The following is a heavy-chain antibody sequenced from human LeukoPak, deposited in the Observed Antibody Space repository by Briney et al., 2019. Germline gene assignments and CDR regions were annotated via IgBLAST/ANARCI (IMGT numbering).Heavy chain of an antibody. D-gene: IGHD6-6*01. CDR2: INHSGST. CDR1: GGSFSGYY. J-gene: IGHJ5*02. CDR3: ARGGIAARGFDP. Sequence: SETLSLTCAVYGGSFSGYYWSWIRQPPGKGLEWIGEINHSGSTNYNPSLKGRVTISVDTSKNQFSLKLSSVTAADTAVYYCARGGIAARGFDPWGQGTLVTVSS. V-gene: IGHV4-34*01.